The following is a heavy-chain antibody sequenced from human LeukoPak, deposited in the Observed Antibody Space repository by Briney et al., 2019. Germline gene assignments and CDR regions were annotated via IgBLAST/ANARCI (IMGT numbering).Heavy chain of an antibody. J-gene: IGHJ4*02. V-gene: IGHV1-69*04. Sequence: SVKVSCKASGGTFSSYAISWVRQAPGQGLEWMGRIIPILGIANYAQKFQGRVTITADKSTSTAYMELSSLRSEDTAVYYCARDVSYYYGLGIDYWGQGTLVTVSS. D-gene: IGHD3-10*01. CDR2: IIPILGIA. CDR1: GGTFSSYA. CDR3: ARDVSYYYGLGIDY.